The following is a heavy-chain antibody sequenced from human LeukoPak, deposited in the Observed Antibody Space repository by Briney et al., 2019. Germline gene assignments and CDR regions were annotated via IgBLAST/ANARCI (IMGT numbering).Heavy chain of an antibody. Sequence: GASVKVSCKASGYTFTGYYMRWVRQAPGQGLEWMGWINPNSGGTNYAQKFQGRVTMTRDTSISTAYMELSRLRSDDTAVYYCARAMGEVQLWLLCSVYWGQGTLVTVSS. J-gene: IGHJ4*02. D-gene: IGHD5-18*01. V-gene: IGHV1-2*02. CDR3: ARAMGEVQLWLLCSVY. CDR2: INPNSGGT. CDR1: GYTFTGYY.